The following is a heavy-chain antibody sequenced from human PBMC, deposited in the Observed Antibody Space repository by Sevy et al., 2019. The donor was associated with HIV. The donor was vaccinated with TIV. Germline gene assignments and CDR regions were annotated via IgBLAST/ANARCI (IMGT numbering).Heavy chain of an antibody. D-gene: IGHD6-19*01. CDR1: GFTFSSYS. Sequence: GGSLRLSCAASGFTFSSYSMNWVRQAPGKGLEWVSSISSSSSYIYYADSVKGRFTISRDNAKNSLYLQMNSLRAEDTAVYYCARGRYSSGRVERGWGQGTLVTVSS. J-gene: IGHJ4*02. CDR2: ISSSSSYI. CDR3: ARGRYSSGRVERG. V-gene: IGHV3-21*01.